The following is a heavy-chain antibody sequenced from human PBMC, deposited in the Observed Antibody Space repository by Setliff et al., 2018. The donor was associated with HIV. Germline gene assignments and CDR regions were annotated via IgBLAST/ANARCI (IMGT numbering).Heavy chain of an antibody. J-gene: IGHJ4*02. CDR3: ARGSSGWPYYFDY. CDR2: IIPIFGTA. CDR1: GYTFTGYY. V-gene: IGHV1-69*13. Sequence: SVKVSCKASGYTFTGYYMHWVRQAPGQGLEWMGGIIPIFGTANYAQKFQGRVTITADESTSTAYMELGSLRSEDTAVYYCARGSSGWPYYFDYWGQGTLVTVSS. D-gene: IGHD6-19*01.